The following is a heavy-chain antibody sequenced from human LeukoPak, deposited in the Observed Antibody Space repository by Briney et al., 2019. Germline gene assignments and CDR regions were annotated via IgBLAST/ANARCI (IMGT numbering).Heavy chain of an antibody. CDR3: ARDKYGFGELLPDY. Sequence: GGSLRLSCAASGFTFSSYSMNWVRQAPGKGLEWVSYIRSSGNTIYYADSVKGRFTISRDNAKNSLYLQMNSLRAEDTAVYYCARDKYGFGELLPDYWGQGTLVTVSS. CDR2: IRSSGNTI. V-gene: IGHV3-48*04. J-gene: IGHJ4*02. D-gene: IGHD3-10*01. CDR1: GFTFSSYS.